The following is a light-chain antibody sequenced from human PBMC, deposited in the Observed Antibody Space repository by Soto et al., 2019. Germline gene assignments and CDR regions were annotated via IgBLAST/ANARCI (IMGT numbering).Light chain of an antibody. CDR1: SRSVDSYDF. CDR3: CSYAGSYTALYV. V-gene: IGLV2-23*01. Sequence: QSALTQPASGSGSPGQSIIISCTGISRSVDSYDFVSWYQQHPGKAPQLIIYEGTQRPSGVSNRFSGSKSDNAASLTISGLQAEDEADYYCCSYAGSYTALYVFGTGTKVTVL. J-gene: IGLJ1*01. CDR2: EGT.